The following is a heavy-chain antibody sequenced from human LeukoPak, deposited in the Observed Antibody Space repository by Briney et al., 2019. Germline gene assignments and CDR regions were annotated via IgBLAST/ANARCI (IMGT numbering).Heavy chain of an antibody. CDR3: AGGGNGNWFDP. D-gene: IGHD1-1*01. CDR2: IIPILGIA. V-gene: IGHV1-69*04. J-gene: IGHJ5*02. Sequence: EASLKDSCKASGGTFSSYAISWVRQAPGQGLEWMGRIIPILGIANYAQKFQGRVTITADKSPSTAYMELSSLRSEDTAVYYCAGGGNGNWFDPWGQGTLVTVSS. CDR1: GGTFSSYA.